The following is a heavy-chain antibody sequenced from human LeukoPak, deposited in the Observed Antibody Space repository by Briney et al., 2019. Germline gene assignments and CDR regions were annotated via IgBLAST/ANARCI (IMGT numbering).Heavy chain of an antibody. Sequence: SETLSLTCAVYGGSFSGYYWSWIRQPPGKGLEWIGEINHSGSTNYNPSLKSRVTISVDTSKNQFSLKLSSVTAADTAVYYCARGRRYYDFWSGYAPGDYYMDVWGKGTTVTVSS. J-gene: IGHJ6*03. D-gene: IGHD3-3*01. CDR1: GGSFSGYY. CDR2: INHSGST. V-gene: IGHV4-34*01. CDR3: ARGRRYYDFWSGYAPGDYYMDV.